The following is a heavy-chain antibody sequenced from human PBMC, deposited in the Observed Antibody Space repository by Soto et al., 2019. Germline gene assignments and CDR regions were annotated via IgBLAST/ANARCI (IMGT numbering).Heavy chain of an antibody. Sequence: QVQLQQWGAGLLKPSETLSLTCAVYGGSFSGYYWSWIRQPPGKGLEWIGEINHSGSTNYNPSLKSRVTRSVDTSKNQFSLKLSAVTAADTAVYYCARGNSDDAFDIWGQGTMVTVSS. CDR1: GGSFSGYY. J-gene: IGHJ3*02. CDR3: ARGNSDDAFDI. CDR2: INHSGST. V-gene: IGHV4-34*01. D-gene: IGHD1-7*01.